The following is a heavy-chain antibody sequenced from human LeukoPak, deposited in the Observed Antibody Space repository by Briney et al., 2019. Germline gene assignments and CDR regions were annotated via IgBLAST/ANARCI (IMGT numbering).Heavy chain of an antibody. D-gene: IGHD3-10*01. CDR3: ARVNYGSGSYYTRRYYYMDV. J-gene: IGHJ6*03. V-gene: IGHV4-4*07. Sequence: SETLSLTCTVSGGSISSYYWSWIRQPAGKGLEWLGRIYTSGSTNYNPSLKSRVTISVDKSKNQFSLKLSSVTAADTAVYYWARVNYGSGSYYTRRYYYMDVWGKGTTVTVSS. CDR2: IYTSGST. CDR1: GGSISSYY.